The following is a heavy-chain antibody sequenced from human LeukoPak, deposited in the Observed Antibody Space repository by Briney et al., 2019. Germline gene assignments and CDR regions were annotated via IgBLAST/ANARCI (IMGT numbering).Heavy chain of an antibody. CDR2: IIGNSGMT. Sequence: PGGSLRLSCAASGFTFSSYSMNWVRQAPGKGLEWVSVIIGNSGMTSHADSVKGRFTISRDNSKNTLYLQMNSLRAEDTAVYYCAKDLRPDGVYDFDYWGQGTLVTVSS. CDR3: AKDLRPDGVYDFDY. V-gene: IGHV3-23*01. J-gene: IGHJ4*02. CDR1: GFTFSSYS. D-gene: IGHD5/OR15-5a*01.